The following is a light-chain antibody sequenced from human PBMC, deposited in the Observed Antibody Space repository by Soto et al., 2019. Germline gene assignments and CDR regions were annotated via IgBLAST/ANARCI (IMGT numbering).Light chain of an antibody. CDR3: QQYGDVPIT. V-gene: IGKV1-33*01. Sequence: DIQMTQSTSSLSASVGDIVAITCQASQDISNYLNWYLQKPGTAPELLIYDASNLESGVPSRFSGSGSGTSFTFTISSLQPEDIGTYYCQQYGDVPITFGQGTRLEI. CDR2: DAS. CDR1: QDISNY. J-gene: IGKJ5*01.